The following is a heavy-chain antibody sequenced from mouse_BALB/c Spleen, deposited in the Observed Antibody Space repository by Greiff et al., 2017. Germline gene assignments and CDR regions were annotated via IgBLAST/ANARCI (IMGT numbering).Heavy chain of an antibody. Sequence: DVHLVESGGDLVKPGGSLKLSCAASGFTFSSYGMSWVRQTPDKRLEWVATISSGGSYTYYPDSVKGRFTISRDNAKNTLYLQMSSLKSEDTAMYYCARHDDYDRDFDYWGQGTTLTVSS. CDR3: ARHDDYDRDFDY. V-gene: IGHV5-6*01. CDR2: ISSGGSYT. J-gene: IGHJ2*01. CDR1: GFTFSSYG. D-gene: IGHD2-4*01.